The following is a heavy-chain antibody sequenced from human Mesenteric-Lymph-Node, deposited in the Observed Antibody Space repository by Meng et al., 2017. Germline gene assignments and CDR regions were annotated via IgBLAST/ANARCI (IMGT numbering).Heavy chain of an antibody. CDR2: ISSSSNSI. J-gene: IGHJ6*02. CDR1: GFTFSGYS. CDR3: ARDRGTGGGMDV. V-gene: IGHV3-21*06. D-gene: IGHD2-8*02. Sequence: GGSLRLSCAASGFTFSGYSMNWVRQAPGKGLEWVSSISSSSNSIYYADSMTGRFTISRDNAKNSLYLQMNSLRAEDTAVYYCARDRGTGGGMDVWGQGTPVTVSS.